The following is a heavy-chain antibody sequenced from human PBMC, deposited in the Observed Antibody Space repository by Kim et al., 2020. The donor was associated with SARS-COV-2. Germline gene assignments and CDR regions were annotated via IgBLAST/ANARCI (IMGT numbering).Heavy chain of an antibody. D-gene: IGHD3-10*01. CDR2: YN. Sequence: YNDYAVSVKSRITINPDTSKNQFSLQLNSVTPEDTAVYYCARDYKGYRFHYWGQGTLVTVSS. V-gene: IGHV6-1*01. CDR3: ARDYKGYRFHY. J-gene: IGHJ4*02.